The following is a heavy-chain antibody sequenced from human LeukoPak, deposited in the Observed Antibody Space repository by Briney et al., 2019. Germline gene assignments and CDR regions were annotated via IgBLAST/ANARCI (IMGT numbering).Heavy chain of an antibody. J-gene: IGHJ5*02. CDR2: INHSGST. Sequence: GSLRLSCAASGFTVSSNYMSWIRQPPGKGLEWIGEINHSGSTNYNPSLKSRVTISVDTSKNQFSLKLSSVTAADTAVYYCARSYSSSFWFDPWGQGTLVTVSS. CDR3: ARSYSSSFWFDP. D-gene: IGHD6-13*01. CDR1: GFTVSSNY. V-gene: IGHV4-34*01.